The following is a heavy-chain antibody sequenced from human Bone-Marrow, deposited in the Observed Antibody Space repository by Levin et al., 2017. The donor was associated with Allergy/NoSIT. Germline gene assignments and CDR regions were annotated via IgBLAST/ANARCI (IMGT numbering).Heavy chain of an antibody. CDR1: GFTFGSYA. CDR2: ISYNGIAT. Sequence: PGESLKISCAASGFTFGSYAMSWVRQAPGKGLEWVSLISYNGIATHDADAVKGRFTISRDNSKNSLYLQMNSLRADDTAIYYCTKVSGSYFEDWGQGALVTVSS. V-gene: IGHV3-23*01. J-gene: IGHJ4*02. CDR3: TKVSGSYFED. D-gene: IGHD3-10*01.